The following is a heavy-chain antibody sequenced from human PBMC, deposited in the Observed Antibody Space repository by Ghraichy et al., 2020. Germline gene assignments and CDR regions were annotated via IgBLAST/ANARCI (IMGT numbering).Heavy chain of an antibody. D-gene: IGHD6-19*01. V-gene: IGHV3-30*18. CDR1: GFTFSNSG. J-gene: IGHJ5*02. CDR3: AKDLYSSGWYNYFDP. CDR2: ISYDGSAE. Sequence: GESLNISCAASGFTFSNSGIHWVRQAPGKGLEWVAMISYDGSAEYYGDSVKGRFTISRDNSKNTLYLQMNGLRAEDTAVYYCAKDLYSSGWYNYFDPWGQGTLVTVSS.